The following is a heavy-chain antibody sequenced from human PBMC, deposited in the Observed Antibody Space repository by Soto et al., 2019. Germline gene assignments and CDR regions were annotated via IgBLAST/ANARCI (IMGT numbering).Heavy chain of an antibody. D-gene: IGHD4-4*01. CDR2: IYHSGST. CDR3: ARWSLYSNYVCVKD. J-gene: IGHJ4*02. Sequence: SETLSLTCAVSGYSISSGYYWGWIRQPPGKGLEWIGSIYHSGSTYYTPSLKSRVTISVDTSKNQFSLKLSSVTAADTAVYYCARWSLYSNYVCVKDWGQGTLVTVSS. CDR1: GYSISSGYY. V-gene: IGHV4-38-2*01.